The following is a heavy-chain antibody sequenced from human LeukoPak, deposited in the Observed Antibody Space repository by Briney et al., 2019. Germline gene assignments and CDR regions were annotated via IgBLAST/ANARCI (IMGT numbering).Heavy chain of an antibody. J-gene: IGHJ4*02. CDR2: IYYSGGT. V-gene: IGHV4-59*01. CDR1: GGSISSYY. D-gene: IGHD5-18*01. Sequence: PSETLSLTCTVSGGSISSYYWSWIRQPPGKGLEWIGYIYYSGGTNYNPSLKSRVTISVDTSKNQFSLKLSSVTAADTAVYYCARADTAMAEPFDYWGQGTLVTVPS. CDR3: ARADTAMAEPFDY.